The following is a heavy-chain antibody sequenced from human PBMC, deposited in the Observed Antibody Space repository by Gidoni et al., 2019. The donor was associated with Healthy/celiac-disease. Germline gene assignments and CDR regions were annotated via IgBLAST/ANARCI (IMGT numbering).Heavy chain of an antibody. CDR1: GFTFDDYA. J-gene: IGHJ4*02. D-gene: IGHD2-15*01. CDR3: AKAYCSGGSCHNDY. CDR2: ISWDGGST. V-gene: IGHV3-43D*03. Sequence: EVQLVESGGVVVQPGGSLRLSCAASGFTFDDYAMHWVRQAPGKGLEWVSLISWDGGSTYYADSVKGRFTISRDNSKNSLYLQMNSLRAEDTALYYCAKAYCSGGSCHNDYWGQGTLVTVSS.